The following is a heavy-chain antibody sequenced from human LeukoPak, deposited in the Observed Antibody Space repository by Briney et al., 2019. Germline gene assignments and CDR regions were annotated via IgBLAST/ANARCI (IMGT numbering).Heavy chain of an antibody. CDR1: GGSISSHY. J-gene: IGHJ5*02. D-gene: IGHD3-10*01. CDR2: IYYSGST. V-gene: IGHV4-59*11. Sequence: SETLSLNCTVSGGSISSHYWSWIRQPPGKGLEWIGYIYYSGSTNYNPSLKSRVTISVDTSKNQFSLKLSSVTAADTAVYYCARDQGTGVNWFDPWGQGILVTVSS. CDR3: ARDQGTGVNWFDP.